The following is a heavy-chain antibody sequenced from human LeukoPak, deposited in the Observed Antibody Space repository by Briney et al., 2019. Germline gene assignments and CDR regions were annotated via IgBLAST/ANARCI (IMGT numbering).Heavy chain of an antibody. V-gene: IGHV3-13*01. CDR3: VREVRDDYSYDWSFDL. J-gene: IGHJ2*01. D-gene: IGHD4-11*01. Sequence: PGGSLRLSCAASGFTFSRSDMHWVRQASGEGLEWVSAIGAGSDIYYPDSVKGRFTISSENAKNSLYLPINSLRVEDTAVYYCVREVRDDYSYDWSFDLWGRGTLVTVSS. CDR2: IGAGSDI. CDR1: GFTFSRSD.